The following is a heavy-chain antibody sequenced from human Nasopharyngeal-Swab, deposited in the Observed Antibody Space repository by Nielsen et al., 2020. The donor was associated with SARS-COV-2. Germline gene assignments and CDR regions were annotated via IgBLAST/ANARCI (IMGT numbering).Heavy chain of an antibody. CDR1: GGSISSHY. D-gene: IGHD1-1*01. J-gene: IGHJ3*02. CDR2: IYYSGTT. Sequence: GSLRLSCSVSGGSISSHYWSWIRQPPGKGLEWIGYIYYSGTTNYSPSLKSRVTISLDTSKTHFSLKVVSVTAADTAMYYCASVGGLGNDDKEAFDIWGQGIMVTVSS. V-gene: IGHV4-59*11. CDR3: ASVGGLGNDDKEAFDI.